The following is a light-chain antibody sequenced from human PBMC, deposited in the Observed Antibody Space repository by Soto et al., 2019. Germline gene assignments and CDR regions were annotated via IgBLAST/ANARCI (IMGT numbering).Light chain of an antibody. CDR1: QYINNW. J-gene: IGKJ2*01. CDR2: KAS. Sequence: DIQMTQSPSTLSASLGDRVTITCRASQYINNWLAWYQQRPGTAPRLLIHKASTLQTGVPSRFSGSASVTEFTLTISSLQPDDFAIYYCQQYNSYPHTFGQGTKLEIK. CDR3: QQYNSYPHT. V-gene: IGKV1-5*03.